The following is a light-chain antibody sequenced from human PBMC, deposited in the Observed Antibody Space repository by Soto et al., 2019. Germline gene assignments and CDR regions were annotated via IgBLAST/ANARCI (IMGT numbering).Light chain of an antibody. V-gene: IGKV4-1*01. CDR1: QSVLYSSSNKNY. Sequence: DIVMTQSPDSLAVSLGERATINCRSSQSVLYSSSNKNYLAWYQQKPGQPPKLLIYWASTRESGVPDRFSGSGSGTDFTLTISSLQAEHVAVYYCQQYCSSPWTFGQGTKVEIK. CDR2: WAS. CDR3: QQYCSSPWT. J-gene: IGKJ1*01.